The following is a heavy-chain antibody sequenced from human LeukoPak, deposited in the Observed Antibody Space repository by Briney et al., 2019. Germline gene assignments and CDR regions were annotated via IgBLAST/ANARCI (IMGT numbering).Heavy chain of an antibody. CDR3: ARDWRWRSPGLTYYFDY. V-gene: IGHV3-33*01. CDR2: IWYDGSNK. J-gene: IGHJ4*02. Sequence: PGRSLRLSCAASGFTFSSYGMHWVRQAPGKGLEWVAVIWYDGSNKYYADSVKGRFTISRDNSKNTPYLQMNSLRAEDTAVYYCARDWRWRSPGLTYYFDYWGRGTLVTVSS. D-gene: IGHD3-3*01. CDR1: GFTFSSYG.